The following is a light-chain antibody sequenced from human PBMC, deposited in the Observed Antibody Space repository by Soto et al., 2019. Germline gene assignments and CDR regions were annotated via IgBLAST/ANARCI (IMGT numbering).Light chain of an antibody. CDR1: QSVSSSY. CDR2: DAS. Sequence: EIVLTQSPGTLSLSPGERATLSCRASQSVSSSYLAWYQQKPGQAPRLLIYDASSRATGIPDRFSGSGSGTDLTLHISRLEPEDFSVYFCQQYGSSPYTFGQGTKLEIK. J-gene: IGKJ2*01. CDR3: QQYGSSPYT. V-gene: IGKV3-20*01.